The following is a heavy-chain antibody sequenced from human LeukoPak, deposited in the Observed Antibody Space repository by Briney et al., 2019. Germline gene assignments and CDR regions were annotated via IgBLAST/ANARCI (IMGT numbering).Heavy chain of an antibody. CDR1: GYTFTIYG. CDR2: ISAYNGNT. CDR3: ARDNSVEDTAWWFDP. V-gene: IGHV1-18*01. J-gene: IGHJ5*02. D-gene: IGHD4-23*01. Sequence: ASVKLSCKGAGYTFTIYGISWVRQAPGQGLEWMGRISAYNGNTNYAQTFQGRVTMTRGMSTSTDYMELSSLRSEDTAVYYCARDNSVEDTAWWFDPWGQGTLVTVSS.